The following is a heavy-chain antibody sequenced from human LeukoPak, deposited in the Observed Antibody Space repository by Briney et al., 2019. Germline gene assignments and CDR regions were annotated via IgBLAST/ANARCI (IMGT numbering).Heavy chain of an antibody. D-gene: IGHD3-9*01. J-gene: IGHJ3*02. CDR3: IKADFDRGAFEI. V-gene: IGHV1-46*01. Sequence: GASVKVSCKVSGYTNYYIHWVRQAPGQGLEWMGIINPRGESTRYAQKFQGRFTMTRDTSTSAVFMVLSSLTSEDTAEYYCIKADFDRGAFEIWGQGTMVIVSS. CDR2: INPRGEST. CDR1: GYTNYY.